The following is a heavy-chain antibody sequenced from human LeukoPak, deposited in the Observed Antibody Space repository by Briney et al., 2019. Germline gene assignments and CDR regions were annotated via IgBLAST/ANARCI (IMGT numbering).Heavy chain of an antibody. CDR3: AKDLHSSSTFDY. CDR2: ISGSGGST. Sequence: GGSLRLSCAASGFTFSSYAMSWVRQAPGKGLEWVSAISGSGGSTYYADSVKGRFTISRDNSKNTLYLQKNSLRAEDTAVYYCAKDLHSSSTFDYWGQGTLVTVSS. V-gene: IGHV3-23*01. D-gene: IGHD6-6*01. J-gene: IGHJ4*02. CDR1: GFTFSSYA.